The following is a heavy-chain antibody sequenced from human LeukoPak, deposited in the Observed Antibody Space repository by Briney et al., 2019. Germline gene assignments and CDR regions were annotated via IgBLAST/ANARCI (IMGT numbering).Heavy chain of an antibody. Sequence: GGSLRLSCAASGFTFSSYAMSWVRQAPGRGLEWVSAISGSGGSTYYADSVKGRFTISRDNSKNTLYLQMNSLRAEDTAVYYCARAPIAVAGEFDYWGQGTLVTVSS. J-gene: IGHJ4*02. CDR1: GFTFSSYA. CDR3: ARAPIAVAGEFDY. V-gene: IGHV3-23*01. CDR2: ISGSGGST. D-gene: IGHD6-19*01.